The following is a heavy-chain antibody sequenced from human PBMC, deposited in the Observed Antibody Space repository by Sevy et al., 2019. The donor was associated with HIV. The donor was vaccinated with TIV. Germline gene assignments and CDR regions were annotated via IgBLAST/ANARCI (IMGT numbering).Heavy chain of an antibody. D-gene: IGHD5-18*01. V-gene: IGHV1-8*01. J-gene: IGHJ4*02. CDR3: ARGNPQGYSYGYQVDY. CDR2: MNPNSGNT. Sequence: ASVKVSCKASGYTFTSYDINWVRQATGQGLEWMGWMNPNSGNTGYAQKFQGRVTMTRNTSISTAYMELSSLRSEDTAAYYCARGNPQGYSYGYQVDYWGQGTLVTVSS. CDR1: GYTFTSYD.